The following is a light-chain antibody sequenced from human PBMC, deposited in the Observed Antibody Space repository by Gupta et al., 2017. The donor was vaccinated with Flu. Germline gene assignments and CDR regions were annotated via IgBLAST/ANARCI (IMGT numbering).Light chain of an antibody. J-gene: IGKJ2*02. CDR1: QSVSSSY. V-gene: IGKV3-20*01. CDR2: GAS. Sequence: GTLSLSPGERATLSCRASQSVSSSYLTWYQQKPGQAPRLLIYGASSRATGIPDRFSGSGSGTDFTLTISRLEPEDFAVYYCQQEGSSPRTFGQGTKMEIK. CDR3: QQEGSSPRT.